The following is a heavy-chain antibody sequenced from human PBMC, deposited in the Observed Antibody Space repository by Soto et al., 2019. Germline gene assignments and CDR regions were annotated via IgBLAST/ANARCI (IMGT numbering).Heavy chain of an antibody. CDR3: ARKVPGSTSRPDYWYFDL. J-gene: IGHJ2*01. V-gene: IGHV3-23*01. CDR2: ISGGGDAP. Sequence: EVQLLESGGGLVQPGGSLRLSCAGSGFTFINYAMNWVRQAPGKGLEWVSTISGGGDAPFFADSVRGRFTISRDNSKNTVTLQMNNLGGDDTAVYFCARKVPGSTSRPDYWYFDLRGRGTLVTVSS. D-gene: IGHD3-10*01. CDR1: GFTFINYA.